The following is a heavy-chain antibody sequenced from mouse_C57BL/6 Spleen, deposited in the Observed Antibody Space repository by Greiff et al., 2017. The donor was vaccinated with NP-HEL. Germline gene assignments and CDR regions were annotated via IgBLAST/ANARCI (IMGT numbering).Heavy chain of an antibody. Sequence: QVQLKESGAELVRPGASVKLSCKASGYTFTDYYINWVKQRPGQGLEWIARIYPGSGNTYYNEKFKGKATLTAEKSSSTAYMQLSSLTSEASAVYFCARERYYYGSRGRYYDVWGTGTTVTVSS. CDR1: GYTFTDYY. CDR3: ARERYYYGSRGRYYDV. D-gene: IGHD1-1*01. J-gene: IGHJ1*03. CDR2: IYPGSGNT. V-gene: IGHV1-76*01.